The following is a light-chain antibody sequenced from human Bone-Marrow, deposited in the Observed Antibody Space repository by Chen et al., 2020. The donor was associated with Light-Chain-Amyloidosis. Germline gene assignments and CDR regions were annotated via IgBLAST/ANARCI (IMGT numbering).Light chain of an antibody. V-gene: IGLV3-25*03. CDR3: QSADSSGTYEVI. Sequence: SYALTQPPSVSLSPGQTPRITRSGDDLPTKYAYWYQQKPGQAPVLVIHRDTERPSGISERFSGSSSGTTATLTISGVQAEDEADYHCQSADSSGTYEVIFGGGTKLTVL. CDR1: DLPTKY. J-gene: IGLJ2*01. CDR2: RDT.